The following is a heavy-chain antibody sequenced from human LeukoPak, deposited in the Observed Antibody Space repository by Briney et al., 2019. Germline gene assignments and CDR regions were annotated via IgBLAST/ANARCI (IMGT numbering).Heavy chain of an antibody. CDR3: AKDQTMGWYFDP. D-gene: IGHD4/OR15-4a*01. J-gene: IGHJ2*01. Sequence: GGSLRLSCVGSGFTFSSFAMSWVRQAPGKALEWVSGISGSGTGTYYADSVKGRVTISRDNSKSRLFLQMTSLRADDTAVYYCAKDQTMGWYFDPWGRGTLVTVSS. CDR2: ISGSGTGT. CDR1: GFTFSSFA. V-gene: IGHV3-23*01.